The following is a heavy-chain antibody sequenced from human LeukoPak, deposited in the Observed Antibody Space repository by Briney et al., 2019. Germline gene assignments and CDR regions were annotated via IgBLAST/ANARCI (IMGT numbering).Heavy chain of an antibody. Sequence: GGSLRLSCVVSGFSFSSYVMTWVRQAPGKGLEWVSAISGSGGSTYYADSVKGRFTISRDNSKNTLYLQMNSLRAEDTAVYYCAKDQPIRSFHSPQYYFDYWGQGTLVTVSS. CDR1: GFSFSSYV. CDR2: ISGSGGST. V-gene: IGHV3-23*01. J-gene: IGHJ4*02. CDR3: AKDQPIRSFHSPQYYFDY. D-gene: IGHD2-15*01.